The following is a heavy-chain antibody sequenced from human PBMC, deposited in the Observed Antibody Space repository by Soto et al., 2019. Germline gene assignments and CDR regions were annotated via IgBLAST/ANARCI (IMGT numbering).Heavy chain of an antibody. CDR1: GYTFPTYW. CDR3: ARLGIAVAGTYGMDV. CDR2: IYPRDSQI. J-gene: IGHJ6*02. Sequence: PGESLKISCKGSGYTFPTYWIGWVRQMPGKGLEWMGIIYPRDSQIRYSPSFQGQVTISADKSINTAYLQWSSLKASDTAMYYCARLGIAVAGTYGMDVWGQGTTVTV. V-gene: IGHV5-51*01. D-gene: IGHD6-19*01.